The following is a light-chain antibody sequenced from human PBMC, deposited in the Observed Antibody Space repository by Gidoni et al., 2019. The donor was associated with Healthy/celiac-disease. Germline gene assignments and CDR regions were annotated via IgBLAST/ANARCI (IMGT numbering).Light chain of an antibody. Sequence: SYELTHPPSVSVSPGPTARITCSGDSLPKQYAYWYQQKPGQAPVLVIYKDSERPSGIPDLFSGSSSGTTVTLTISGVQAEDEADYYCQSADSSGTFVVFGGGTKLTVL. CDR1: SLPKQY. J-gene: IGLJ2*01. CDR3: QSADSSGTFVV. V-gene: IGLV3-25*02. CDR2: KDS.